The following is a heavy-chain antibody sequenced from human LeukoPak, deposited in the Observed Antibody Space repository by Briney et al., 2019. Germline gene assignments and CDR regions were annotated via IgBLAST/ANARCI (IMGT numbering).Heavy chain of an antibody. D-gene: IGHD2-15*01. CDR3: AKGAVYCTGTGCYFFDY. CDR2: ISYDGSDK. CDR1: GFTFSSNG. J-gene: IGHJ4*02. Sequence: PGRSLRLSCSASGFTFSSNGMHWVRQAPGKGLEWVAVISYDGSDKYYADSVKGRFTISRDNSKNTLYLQMNSLRTDDTAVYYCAKGAVYCTGTGCYFFDYWGQGTLVTVSS. V-gene: IGHV3-30*18.